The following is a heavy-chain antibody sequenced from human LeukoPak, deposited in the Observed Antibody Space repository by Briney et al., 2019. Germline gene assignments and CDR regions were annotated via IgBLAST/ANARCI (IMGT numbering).Heavy chain of an antibody. CDR1: GGSFNDYY. CDR3: ARNNYGSGDYYPALGD. J-gene: IGHJ4*02. V-gene: IGHV4-34*01. Sequence: SETLSLTCAVYGGSFNDYYWSWIRQPPGKGLEWIGEINRGGSTNYSPSLKSRVTISVDTSKSQFSLKLTSVTAADTAVYYCARNNYGSGDYYPALGDWGQGTLVTVSS. D-gene: IGHD3-10*01. CDR2: INRGGST.